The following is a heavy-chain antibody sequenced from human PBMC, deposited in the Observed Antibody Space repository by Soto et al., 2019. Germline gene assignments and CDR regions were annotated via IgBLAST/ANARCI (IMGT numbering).Heavy chain of an antibody. Sequence: GGSLRLSCAASGFIFTNYAMNWVRQAPGKGLEWVSVIGGRGNSAYYADSVQGRFTISRDNSKNTLSLQMSSLTADDTAIYYCVREGRGSFDFWGRGTMVTVPS. CDR1: GFIFTNYA. V-gene: IGHV3-23*01. CDR2: IGGRGNSA. J-gene: IGHJ3*01. D-gene: IGHD5-12*01. CDR3: VREGRGSFDF.